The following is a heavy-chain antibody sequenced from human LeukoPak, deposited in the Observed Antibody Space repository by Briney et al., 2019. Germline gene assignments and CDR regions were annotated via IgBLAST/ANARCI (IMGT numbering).Heavy chain of an antibody. CDR1: GFTFSSYS. D-gene: IGHD2-2*01. J-gene: IGHJ3*02. V-gene: IGHV3-21*01. CDR2: ISSSSSYI. CDR3: ARKGYCSSTSCHDAFDI. Sequence: PGGSLRLSCAASGFTFSSYSMNWVRQAPGKGLEWVSSISSSSSYIYYADSVKGRFTISRDNAKNSLYLQMSSLRAEDTAVYYCARKGYCSSTSCHDAFDIWGQGTMVTVSS.